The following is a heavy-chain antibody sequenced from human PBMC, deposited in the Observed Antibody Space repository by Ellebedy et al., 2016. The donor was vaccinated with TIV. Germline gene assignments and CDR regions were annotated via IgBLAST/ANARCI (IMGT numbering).Heavy chain of an antibody. CDR2: IYYSGST. V-gene: IGHV4-59*01. Sequence: SETLSLTCTVSGGSISSYYWSWIRQPPGKGLEWIGYIYYSGSTNYNPSLTSRVTISVDTSKNQFSLKLSSVTAADTAVYYCALAGPYFFYGLNVWGQGTTVTVSS. CDR1: GGSISSYY. CDR3: ALAGPYFFYGLNV. D-gene: IGHD6-13*01. J-gene: IGHJ6*02.